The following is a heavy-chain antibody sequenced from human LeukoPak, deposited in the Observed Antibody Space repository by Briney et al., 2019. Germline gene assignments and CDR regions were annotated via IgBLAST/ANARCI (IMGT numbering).Heavy chain of an antibody. D-gene: IGHD3-22*01. CDR1: GFTFSSYG. CDR3: ARDHYYDSSGYYTSLGY. V-gene: IGHV3-33*01. Sequence: PGGSLRLSCAASGFTFSSYGMHWVRQAPGKGLEWVAVIWYDGSNKYYADSVKGRFTISRDNSKNTLYLQMNSLRAEDTAVYYCARDHYYDSSGYYTSLGYWGQGTLVTVSS. CDR2: IWYDGSNK. J-gene: IGHJ4*02.